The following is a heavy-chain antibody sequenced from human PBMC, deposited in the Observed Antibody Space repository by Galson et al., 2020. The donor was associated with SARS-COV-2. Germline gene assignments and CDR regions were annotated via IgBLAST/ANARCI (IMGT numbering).Heavy chain of an antibody. D-gene: IGHD7-27*01. CDR1: GVTVSSNY. CDR2: IYNDGRT. CDR3: AGDRFWGSFAY. V-gene: IGHV3-53*01. J-gene: IGHJ4*02. Sequence: GESLKISCTASGVTVSSNYMAWVRQAPGRGLEWVSLIYNDGRTTYADSVKGRFTISRDHSKNTVYLHMTSLRAEDTAIYYCAGDRFWGSFAYWGQGTPVTVSS.